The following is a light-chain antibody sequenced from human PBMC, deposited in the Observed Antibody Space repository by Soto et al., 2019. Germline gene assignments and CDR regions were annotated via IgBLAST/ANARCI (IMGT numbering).Light chain of an antibody. Sequence: DIVLTQSPVTLSLSPGEIATLSCSASQSVSSSYLAWYQQKPGQAPRLLIYGASRRATGIPDRFSGNGSGTDFTLTISRLEPEDFAVYYCQKYGSSPINFGQGTRLEIK. V-gene: IGKV3-20*01. CDR2: GAS. CDR3: QKYGSSPIN. CDR1: QSVSSSY. J-gene: IGKJ5*01.